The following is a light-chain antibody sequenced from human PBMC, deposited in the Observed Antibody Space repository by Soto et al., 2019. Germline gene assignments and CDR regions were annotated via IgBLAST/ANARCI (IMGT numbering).Light chain of an antibody. Sequence: QSVLTQPPSASGTPGQRFTISCSGSSSNIGSNYVYWYQQLPGTAPKLLIYRNNQRPSGVPDRFSGSKSGTSASLAISGLRSEDGADYYCAAWDDSLSGVVFGGGTKLTVL. CDR2: RNN. V-gene: IGLV1-47*01. J-gene: IGLJ2*01. CDR1: SSNIGSNY. CDR3: AAWDDSLSGVV.